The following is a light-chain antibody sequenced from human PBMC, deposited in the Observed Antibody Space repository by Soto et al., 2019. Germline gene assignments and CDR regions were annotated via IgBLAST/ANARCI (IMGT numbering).Light chain of an antibody. J-gene: IGKJ2*01. CDR3: QHYGSSPPYT. CDR2: GAS. CDR1: QRISSSN. V-gene: IGKV3-20*01. Sequence: EIVLTQSPGTLSLSPGERATLSCTTSQRISSSNLAWYQQKPGQAPRFLIYGASGRATDIPDRFSGSGSGTDFTLTISRLEPEDFAVYYCQHYGSSPPYTFGQGTKLEIK.